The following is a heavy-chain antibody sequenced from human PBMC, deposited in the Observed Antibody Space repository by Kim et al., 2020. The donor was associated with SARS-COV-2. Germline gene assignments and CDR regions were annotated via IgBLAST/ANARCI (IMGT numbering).Heavy chain of an antibody. V-gene: IGHV3-30*02. J-gene: IGHJ4*02. Sequence: VKGRFTISRDNSKTTLYLQMNSLRAEDTAVYYCAKDFKYYDILTGYFPDYWGQGTLVTVSS. D-gene: IGHD3-9*01. CDR3: AKDFKYYDILTGYFPDY.